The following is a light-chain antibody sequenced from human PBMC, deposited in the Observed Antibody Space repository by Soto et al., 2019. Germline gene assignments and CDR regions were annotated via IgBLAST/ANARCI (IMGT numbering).Light chain of an antibody. V-gene: IGLV2-14*01. CDR2: EVS. J-gene: IGLJ1*01. CDR3: SSYTSSSTYV. Sequence: QSVLTQPASVSGSPGQSSTISCTGTSSDVGGYNYVSWYQQHPGKAPKLMIYEVSNRPSGVSNRFSGSKSGNTASLTISGLQAEDEADYYCSSYTSSSTYVFGTGTTLTVL. CDR1: SSDVGGYNY.